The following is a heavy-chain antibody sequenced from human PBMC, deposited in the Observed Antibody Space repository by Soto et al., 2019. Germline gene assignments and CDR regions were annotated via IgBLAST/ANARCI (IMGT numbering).Heavy chain of an antibody. Sequence: GRSLRLSCAASGFTFSIYWMHWVLQAPGKGPVWVSRIDNAGSSARYADSVKGRFTISRDNAKNTVYLQMNSLRAEDTAVYYCTRVGGSVSGMDVWGQGTTVTVSS. J-gene: IGHJ6*02. CDR2: IDNAGSSA. D-gene: IGHD1-26*01. V-gene: IGHV3-74*01. CDR3: TRVGGSVSGMDV. CDR1: GFTFSIYW.